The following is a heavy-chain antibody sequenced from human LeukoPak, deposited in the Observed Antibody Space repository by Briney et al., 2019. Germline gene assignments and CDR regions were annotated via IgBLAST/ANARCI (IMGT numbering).Heavy chain of an antibody. D-gene: IGHD6-13*01. CDR1: GGSISSHY. CDR2: IYYSGST. J-gene: IGHJ4*02. CDR3: ARALAAAGTGIDY. V-gene: IGHV4-59*11. Sequence: SETLSLTCTVSGGSISSHYWSWIRQPPGKGLEWIGYIYYSGSTNYNPSLKSRVTISVDTSKNQFSLKLSSVTAADTAVYYCARALAAAGTGIDYWGQGTLVTVSS.